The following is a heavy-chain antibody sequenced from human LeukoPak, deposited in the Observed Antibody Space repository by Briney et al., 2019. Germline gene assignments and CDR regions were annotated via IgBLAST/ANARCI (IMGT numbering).Heavy chain of an antibody. CDR2: ISDSGDGT. CDR1: GFTFRSYV. J-gene: IGHJ4*02. D-gene: IGHD5-12*01. Sequence: PGVSLRLSCTASGFTFRSYVFSWVRQAPGKGQEWVSAISDSGDGTYYADSVKGRFTISRDNSKNTLYLQMNGLGAEDTAVYYCAKAHAIRPFDYWGQGTLVTVSS. V-gene: IGHV3-23*01. CDR3: AKAHAIRPFDY.